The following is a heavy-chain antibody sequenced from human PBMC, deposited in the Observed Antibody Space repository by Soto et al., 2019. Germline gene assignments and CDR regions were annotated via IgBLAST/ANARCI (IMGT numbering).Heavy chain of an antibody. Sequence: SVKVSCKASGGTFSSYAISWVRQAPGQGLEWMGGIIPIFGTANYAQKFQGRVTITADESTSTAYMELSSLRSEDTAVYYCAGEGGNLGWFDPWGQGTLVTVSS. J-gene: IGHJ5*02. V-gene: IGHV1-69*13. CDR2: IIPIFGTA. CDR3: AGEGGNLGWFDP. D-gene: IGHD2-15*01. CDR1: GGTFSSYA.